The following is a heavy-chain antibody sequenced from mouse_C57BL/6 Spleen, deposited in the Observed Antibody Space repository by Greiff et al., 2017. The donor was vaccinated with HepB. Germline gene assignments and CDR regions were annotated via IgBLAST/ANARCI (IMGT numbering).Heavy chain of an antibody. CDR2: INPNNGGT. V-gene: IGHV1-26*01. Sequence: EVQLQQSGPELVKPGASVKISCKASGYTFTDYYMNWVKQSHGKSLEWIGDINPNNGGTSYNQKFKGKATLTVDKSSSTAYMELRSLTSEDSAVYYCARRGNPGAYWGQGTLVTVSA. D-gene: IGHD2-1*01. CDR3: ARRGNPGAY. CDR1: GYTFTDYY. J-gene: IGHJ3*01.